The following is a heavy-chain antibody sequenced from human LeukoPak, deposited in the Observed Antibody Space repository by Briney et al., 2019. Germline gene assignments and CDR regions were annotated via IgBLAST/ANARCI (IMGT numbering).Heavy chain of an antibody. J-gene: IGHJ3*02. Sequence: GASVKVSCKASGYTFTGYYLHWVRQAPGQGLEWMGWINPNSGDTYYAQKFQGRVTMTRDTSISTAYMELSRLRSDDTAVYYCATIVVVPAAIAGDAFDIWGQGTMVTVSS. CDR2: INPNSGDT. V-gene: IGHV1-2*02. CDR3: ATIVVVPAAIAGDAFDI. D-gene: IGHD2-2*01. CDR1: GYTFTGYY.